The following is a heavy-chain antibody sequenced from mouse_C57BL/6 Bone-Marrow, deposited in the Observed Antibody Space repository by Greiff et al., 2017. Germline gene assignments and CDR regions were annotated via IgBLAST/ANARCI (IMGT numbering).Heavy chain of an antibody. V-gene: IGHV1-53*01. Sequence: QVQLQQPGTELVKPGASVKLSCKASGYTFTSYWMHWVKQRPGQGLEWIGNINPSNGGTNYNEKFKSKATLTVDKSSSTAYMQLSSLTSEDSAVYNCAAGGWLLPTYSYFDVWGTGTTVTVSS. CDR1: GYTFTSYW. CDR2: INPSNGGT. J-gene: IGHJ1*03. D-gene: IGHD2-3*01. CDR3: AAGGWLLPTYSYFDV.